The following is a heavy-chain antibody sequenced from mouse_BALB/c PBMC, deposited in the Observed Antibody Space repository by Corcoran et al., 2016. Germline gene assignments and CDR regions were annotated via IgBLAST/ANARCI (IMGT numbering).Heavy chain of an antibody. J-gene: IGHJ1*01. CDR2: INHSGST. CDR1: GGSFSGYY. CDR3: ARDGYYYGMDV. D-gene: IGHD1-1*01. Sequence: VQLQQWGAGLLKPSETLSLTCAVYGGSFSGYYWSWIRQPPGKGLEWIGEINHSGSTNYNPSLKRRVTISVDTSKNHFSLKLSSVTAADTAVYYGARDGYYYGMDVWGQGTTVTVSS. V-gene: IGHV3-1*01.